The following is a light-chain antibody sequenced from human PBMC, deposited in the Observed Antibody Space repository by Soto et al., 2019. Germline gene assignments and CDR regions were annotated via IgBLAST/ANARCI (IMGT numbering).Light chain of an antibody. J-gene: IGKJ4*01. CDR2: GAS. CDR3: QQRSSWPI. V-gene: IGKV3-11*01. CDR1: QSVSSNY. Sequence: EIVLTQSPGTLSLSPGERATLSCRTNQSVSSNYLAWYHQKPGQAPRLLIYGASNSATGIPARFSGSGSGTAFTLTISSLEPEDFALYYCQQRSSWPIVGGGTKGDIK.